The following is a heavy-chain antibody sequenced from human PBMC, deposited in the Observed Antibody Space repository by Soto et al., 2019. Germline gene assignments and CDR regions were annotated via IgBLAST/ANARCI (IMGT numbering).Heavy chain of an antibody. CDR2: MNPNSGNT. D-gene: IGHD2-8*01. J-gene: IGHJ4*02. Sequence: ASVKVSCKASGYTFTSYDINWVRQATGQRLEWMGWMNPNSGNTGYAQKIKGRVTMTRNTSISTAYMKQSSQRSEDTAVDYCESARRDCTNGVSPRKVFDYWGQGPLVTVSS. CDR3: ESARRDCTNGVSPRKVFDY. CDR1: GYTFTSYD. V-gene: IGHV1-8*01.